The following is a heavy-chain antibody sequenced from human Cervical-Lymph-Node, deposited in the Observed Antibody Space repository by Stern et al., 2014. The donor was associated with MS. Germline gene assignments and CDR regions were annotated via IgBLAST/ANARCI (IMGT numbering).Heavy chain of an antibody. J-gene: IGHJ4*02. Sequence: VQLVESGAGVKKPGSSVKVSCKASGGTFTSYAFNWVRQAPGQGLEWMGGIIPILDTPNFAQNFQGRLTITADESTSTAYMELSSLESEDTAVYYCAKAAVTTASFDSWGQGTLVTVSS. D-gene: IGHD4-17*01. CDR2: IIPILDTP. CDR3: AKAAVTTASFDS. CDR1: GGTFTSYA. V-gene: IGHV1-69*01.